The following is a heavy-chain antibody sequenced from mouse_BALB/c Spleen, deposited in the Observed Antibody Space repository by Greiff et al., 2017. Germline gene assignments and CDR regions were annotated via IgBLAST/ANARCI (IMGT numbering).Heavy chain of an antibody. D-gene: IGHD3-2*01. V-gene: IGHV5-6*01. CDR1: GFTFSSYG. CDR3: ARRDSSGYGDY. CDR2: ISSGGSYT. J-gene: IGHJ2*01. Sequence: EVQGVESGGDLVKPGGSLKLSCAASGFTFSSYGMSWVRQTPDKRLEWVATISSGGSYTYYPDSVKGRFTISRDNAKNTLYLQMSSLKSEDTAMYYCARRDSSGYGDYWGQGTTLTVSS.